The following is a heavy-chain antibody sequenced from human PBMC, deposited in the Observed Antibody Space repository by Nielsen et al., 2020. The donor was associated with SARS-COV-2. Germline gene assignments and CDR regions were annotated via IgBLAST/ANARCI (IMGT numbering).Heavy chain of an antibody. CDR1: GGSISSSNW. V-gene: IGHV4-31*11. J-gene: IGHJ2*01. CDR2: IYYSGST. Sequence: SETLSLTCAVSGGSISSSNWWSWVRQHPGKGLEWIGYIYYSGSTYYNPSLKSRVTISVDTSKNQFSLKLSSVTAADTAVYYCARDDCGGDCYTAGYFDLWGRGTLVTVSS. CDR3: ARDDCGGDCYTAGYFDL. D-gene: IGHD2-21*02.